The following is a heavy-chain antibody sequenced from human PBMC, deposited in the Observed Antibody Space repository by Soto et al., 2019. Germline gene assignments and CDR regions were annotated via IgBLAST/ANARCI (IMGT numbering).Heavy chain of an antibody. CDR3: ARARPGIAVAGTRSRWFDP. CDR1: GYTFTGYY. CDR2: INPNSGGT. Sequence: ASLKVSCKASGYTFTGYYMHWVRQAPGQGLEWMGWINPNSGGTNYAQKFQGWVTMTRDTSISTAYMELSRLRSDDTAVYYCARARPGIAVAGTRSRWFDPWGQGTLVTVSS. D-gene: IGHD6-19*01. J-gene: IGHJ5*02. V-gene: IGHV1-2*04.